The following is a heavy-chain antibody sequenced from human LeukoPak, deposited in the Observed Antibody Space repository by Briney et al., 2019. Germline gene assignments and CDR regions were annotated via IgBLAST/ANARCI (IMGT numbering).Heavy chain of an antibody. D-gene: IGHD6-19*01. J-gene: IGHJ3*02. Sequence: SGGSLRLSCEASGFTFSSHCMSWVRQAPGKGLEWVANIKQDGSEKYYVDSVKGRFTISRDNAKNSLYLQMSILRAADTAVYYCARVRIAVAVSAFDIWGQGTMVTVPS. CDR1: GFTFSSHC. CDR3: ARVRIAVAVSAFDI. V-gene: IGHV3-7*01. CDR2: IKQDGSEK.